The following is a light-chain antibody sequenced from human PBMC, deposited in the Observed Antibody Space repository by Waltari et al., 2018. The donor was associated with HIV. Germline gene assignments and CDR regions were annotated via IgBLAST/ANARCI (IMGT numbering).Light chain of an antibody. V-gene: IGKV3-15*01. CDR1: QSVSSN. CDR2: GTS. CDR3: QQYNNWPPT. Sequence: EIVMTQSPATLSVSPGESATLSCRASQSVSSNFAWYQQKPGQAPRLLIDGTSTRSTGIPARFSGSGSGTEFTLTISSLQSEDFAVYFCQQYNNWPPTFGQGTKVEIK. J-gene: IGKJ1*01.